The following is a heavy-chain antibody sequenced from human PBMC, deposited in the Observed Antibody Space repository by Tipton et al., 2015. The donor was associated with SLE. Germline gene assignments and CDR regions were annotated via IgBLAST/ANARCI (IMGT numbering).Heavy chain of an antibody. J-gene: IGHJ3*02. V-gene: IGHV4-38-2*01. CDR1: GYSISSGYY. CDR3: ARATHNSGADAFDI. CDR2: IYHSGIT. Sequence: TLSLTCGVSGYSISSGYYWGWIRQPPGKGLEWIGSIYHSGITYYNPSLKSRVTISVDTSKNQFSLKVTSVTATDTAVYYCARATHNSGADAFDIWGQGTMVTVSS. D-gene: IGHD3-22*01.